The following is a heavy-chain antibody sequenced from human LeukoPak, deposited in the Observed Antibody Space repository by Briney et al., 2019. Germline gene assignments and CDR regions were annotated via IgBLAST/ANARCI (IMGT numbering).Heavy chain of an antibody. CDR1: GGSFSGYY. D-gene: IGHD5-18*01. Sequence: PWETLSLTCAVYGGSFSGYYWSWIRQPPGKGLEWIGEINHSGSTNYNPSLKSRVTISVDTSKNQFSLKLSSVTAADTAVYYCARHRGYSYGYGYFDYWGQGTLVTVSS. CDR3: ARHRGYSYGYGYFDY. J-gene: IGHJ4*02. V-gene: IGHV4-34*01. CDR2: INHSGST.